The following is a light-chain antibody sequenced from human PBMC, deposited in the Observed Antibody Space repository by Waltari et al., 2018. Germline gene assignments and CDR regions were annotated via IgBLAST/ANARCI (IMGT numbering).Light chain of an antibody. CDR2: EVS. V-gene: IGLV2-23*02. Sequence: QSALTQPASVSGSPGQSITISCSGTSSDIGSYSLVSGYQQPPGKAPNPIIHEVSERPSGVSDRFSGSKSGNTASLTISGLQTEDEATFYCCSYAGANLVIFGGGTRVTVL. J-gene: IGLJ2*01. CDR1: SSDIGSYSL. CDR3: CSYAGANLVI.